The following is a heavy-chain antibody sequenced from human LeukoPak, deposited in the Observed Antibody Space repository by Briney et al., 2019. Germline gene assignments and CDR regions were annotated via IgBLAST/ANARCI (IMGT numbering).Heavy chain of an antibody. CDR1: GFTFSSYS. CDR3: AKDLYNWNTLACDY. J-gene: IGHJ4*02. D-gene: IGHD1-1*01. CDR2: ISSSSSYI. Sequence: GGSLRLSCAASGFTFSSYSMNWVRQAPGKGLEWVSSISSSSSYIYYADSVKGRFTISRDNAKNTLYLQMNSLRAEDTAVYYCAKDLYNWNTLACDYWGQGTLVTVSS. V-gene: IGHV3-21*01.